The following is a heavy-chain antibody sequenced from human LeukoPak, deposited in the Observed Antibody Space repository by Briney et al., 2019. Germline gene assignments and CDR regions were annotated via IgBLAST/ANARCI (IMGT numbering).Heavy chain of an antibody. CDR2: IYHSGST. D-gene: IGHD6-13*01. CDR3: ARQYSSNWYDDRGWFDP. V-gene: IGHV4-38-2*02. J-gene: IGHJ5*02. CDR1: SYSISSDYY. Sequence: SETLSLTCTVFSYSISSDYYWGWIRQPPGKGLEWIGSIYHSGSTYYNPSLKSRVTISVDTSKNQFSLKLSSVTAADTAVYFCARQYSSNWYDDRGWFDPWGQGTLVTVSS.